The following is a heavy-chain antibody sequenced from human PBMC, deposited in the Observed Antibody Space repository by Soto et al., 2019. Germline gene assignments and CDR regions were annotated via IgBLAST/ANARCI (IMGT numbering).Heavy chain of an antibody. CDR2: ISWNTGSI. V-gene: IGHV3-9*01. D-gene: IGHD6-13*01. CDR1: GFTFYDYA. J-gene: IGHJ6*02. CDR3: AKDIAAAGYGMDV. Sequence: PAGCLGLSCAASGFTFYDYAIHWVRQAPGKGLEWVSGISWNTGSIGYADSVKGRFTISRDNAKNSLYLQMNSLRAEDTALYYCAKDIAAAGYGMDVWGQGTTVTVSS.